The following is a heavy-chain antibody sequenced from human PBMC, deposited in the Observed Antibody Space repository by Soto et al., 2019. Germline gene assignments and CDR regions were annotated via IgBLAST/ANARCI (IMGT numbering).Heavy chain of an antibody. CDR3: ARAPLELHYMDV. J-gene: IGHJ6*03. CDR1: GYTFTGYY. CDR2: INPNSGGT. Sequence: ASVKVSCKASGYTFTGYYMHWVRQAPGQGLEWMGWINPNSGGTNYAQKFQGWVTMTRDTSISAAYMELSRLRSDDTAVYYCARAPLELHYMDVSGKATTVTVSS. V-gene: IGHV1-2*04. D-gene: IGHD1-7*01.